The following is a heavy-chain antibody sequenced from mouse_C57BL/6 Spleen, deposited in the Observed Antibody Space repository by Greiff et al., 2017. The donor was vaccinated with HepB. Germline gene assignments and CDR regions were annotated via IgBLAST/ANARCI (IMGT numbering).Heavy chain of an antibody. Sequence: VQLKQPGAELVRPGSSVKLSCKASGYTFTSYWMHWVKQRPIQGLEWIGNIDPSDSETHYNQKFKDKATLTVDKSSSTAYMQLSSLTSEDSAVYYCARRGGSSSPYAMDYWGQGTSVTVSS. J-gene: IGHJ4*01. CDR3: ARRGGSSSPYAMDY. CDR2: IDPSDSET. D-gene: IGHD1-1*01. CDR1: GYTFTSYW. V-gene: IGHV1-52*01.